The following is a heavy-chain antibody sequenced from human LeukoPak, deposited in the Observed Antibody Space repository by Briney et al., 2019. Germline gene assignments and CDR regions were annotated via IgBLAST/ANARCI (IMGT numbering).Heavy chain of an antibody. CDR2: IYSGGST. CDR1: GFTVSSNY. CDR3: AKGHLPMTLRMDV. J-gene: IGHJ6*02. Sequence: GGSLRLSCVVSGFTVSSNYMSWFRQAPGKGLEWVSVIYSGGSTYYADSVKGRFTISRDNSKNTLYLQMNSLRAEDTAVYFCAKGHLPMTLRMDVWGQETTVTVSS. V-gene: IGHV3-66*01. D-gene: IGHD3-22*01.